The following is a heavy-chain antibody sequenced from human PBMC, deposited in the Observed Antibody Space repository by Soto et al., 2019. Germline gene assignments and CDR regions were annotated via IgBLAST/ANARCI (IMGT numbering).Heavy chain of an antibody. CDR1: GFTFSSYG. D-gene: IGHD6-13*01. CDR3: ASVGPIAAAGESYMDV. CDR2: IWYDGSNK. V-gene: IGHV3-33*01. Sequence: SLRLSCAASGFTFSSYGMHWVRQAPGKGLEWVAVIWYDGSNKYYADSVKGRFTISRDNSKNTLYLQMNSLRAEDTAVYYCASVGPIAAAGESYMDVWGKGTTVTVSS. J-gene: IGHJ6*03.